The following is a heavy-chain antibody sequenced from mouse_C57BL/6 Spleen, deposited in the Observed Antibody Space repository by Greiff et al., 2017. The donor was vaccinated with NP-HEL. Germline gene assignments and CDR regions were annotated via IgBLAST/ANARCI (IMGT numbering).Heavy chain of an antibody. J-gene: IGHJ4*01. CDR3: ARHEDQGDRPLYYAMDY. D-gene: IGHD2-13*01. CDR2: FYPGSGSI. V-gene: IGHV1-62-2*01. Sequence: VMLVESGAELVKPGASVKLSCKASGYTFTEYTIHWVKQRSGQGLEWIGWFYPGSGSIKYNEKFKDKATLTADKSSSTVYMELSRLTSEDSAVYFCARHEDQGDRPLYYAMDYWGQGTSVTVSS. CDR1: GYTFTEYT.